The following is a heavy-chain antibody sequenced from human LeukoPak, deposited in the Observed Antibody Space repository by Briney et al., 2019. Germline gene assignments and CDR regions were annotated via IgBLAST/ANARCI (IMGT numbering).Heavy chain of an antibody. V-gene: IGHV1-18*01. CDR3: ARGQYSSSWLSFDY. CDR1: GYTFTSYG. D-gene: IGHD6-13*01. J-gene: IGHJ4*02. CDR2: ISAYNGNT. Sequence: ASVKVSCKASGYTFTSYGISWVRQAPGQGLEWMGWISAYNGNTNYAQKLQGRVTMTRNTSISTAYMELSSLRSEDTAVHYCARGQYSSSWLSFDYWGQGTLVTVSS.